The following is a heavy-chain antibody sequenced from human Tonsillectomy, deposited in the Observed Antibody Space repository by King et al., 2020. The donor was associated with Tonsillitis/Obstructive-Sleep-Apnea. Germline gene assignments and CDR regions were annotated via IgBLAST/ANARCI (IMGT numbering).Heavy chain of an antibody. V-gene: IGHV1-18*01. D-gene: IGHD2-2*01. CDR3: ARVRPLVVPAARDYYYMDV. CDR2: ISAYNGNT. CDR1: GYTFTSYG. Sequence: QLVQSGAEVKKPGASVKVSCKASGYTFTSYGISWVRQAPGQGLEWMGWISAYNGNTNYAQNLQGRVTMTTDTSTSTAYMELRSLRSDDTAVYYCARVRPLVVPAARDYYYMDVWGKGTTVTVSS. J-gene: IGHJ6*03.